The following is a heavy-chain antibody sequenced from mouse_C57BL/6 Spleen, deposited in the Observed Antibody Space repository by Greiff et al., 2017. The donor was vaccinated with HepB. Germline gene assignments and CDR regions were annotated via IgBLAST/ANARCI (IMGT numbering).Heavy chain of an antibody. V-gene: IGHV5-6*01. CDR2: ISSGGSYT. Sequence: VQLKESGGDLVKPGGSLKLSCAASGFTFSSYGMSWVRQTPDKRLEWVATISSGGSYTYYPDSVKGRFTISRDNAKNTLYLQMSSLKSEDTAMYYCARGGYGNYNYAMDYWGQGTSVTVSS. J-gene: IGHJ4*01. CDR1: GFTFSSYG. D-gene: IGHD2-1*01. CDR3: ARGGYGNYNYAMDY.